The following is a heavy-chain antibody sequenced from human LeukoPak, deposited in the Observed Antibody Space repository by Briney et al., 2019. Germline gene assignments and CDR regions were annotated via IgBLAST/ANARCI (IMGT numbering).Heavy chain of an antibody. V-gene: IGHV4-59*01. D-gene: IGHD3-16*01. Sequence: SETLSLTCTVSGGSISSYYWSWLRQPPGKGLEWIGVIYYSGSTNYIPSLKSRLIISVDTSKNQFSLKLSSVTAADTAVYYCARGPLIGWFDPWGQGTLVTVSS. CDR1: GGSISSYY. CDR2: IYYSGST. J-gene: IGHJ5*02. CDR3: ARGPLIGWFDP.